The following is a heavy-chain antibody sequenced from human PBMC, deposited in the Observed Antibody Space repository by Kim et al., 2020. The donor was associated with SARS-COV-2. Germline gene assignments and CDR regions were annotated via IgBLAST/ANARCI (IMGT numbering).Heavy chain of an antibody. CDR2: LYYSGST. J-gene: IGHJ4*02. Sequence: SETLSLTCTVSGGSISSSSYYWGWIRQPPGEGLEWIGSLYYSGSTYYSPSLKSRVTISVDTSKNQFSLKLNSVTAADTAVYYCASGGYNYYFDYWGQGTLVTVSS. D-gene: IGHD5-18*01. CDR1: GGSISSSSYY. CDR3: ASGGYNYYFDY. V-gene: IGHV4-39*07.